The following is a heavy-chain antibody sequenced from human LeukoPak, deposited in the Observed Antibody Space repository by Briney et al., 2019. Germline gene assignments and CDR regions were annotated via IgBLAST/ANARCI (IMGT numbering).Heavy chain of an antibody. CDR1: GFTFSSYW. CDR2: INSDGSST. D-gene: IGHD3-22*01. Sequence: GGSLRLSCAASGFTFSSYWMHWVRHAPGKGLVWFSRINSDGSSTSYADSVKGRFTISRDNAKNTLYLQMNSLRAEDTAVYYCARAGYYYDPNWFDPWGQGTLVTVSS. CDR3: ARAGYYYDPNWFDP. J-gene: IGHJ5*02. V-gene: IGHV3-74*01.